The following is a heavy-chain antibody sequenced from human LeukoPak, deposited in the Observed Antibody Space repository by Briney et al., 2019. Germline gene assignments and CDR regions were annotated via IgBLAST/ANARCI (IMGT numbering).Heavy chain of an antibody. V-gene: IGHV1-69*01. J-gene: IGHJ4*02. CDR1: GGTFSSYA. Sequence: GSSVKVSCKASGGTFSSYAISWVRQAPGQGLEWMGGIIPIFGTANYAQKFQGRVTITADESTSTAYMELSSLRAEDTAVYYCVKLVGVGELFWGHFLEDFWGQGTLVTVSS. D-gene: IGHD3-10*01. CDR3: VKLVGVGELFWGHFLEDF. CDR2: IIPIFGTA.